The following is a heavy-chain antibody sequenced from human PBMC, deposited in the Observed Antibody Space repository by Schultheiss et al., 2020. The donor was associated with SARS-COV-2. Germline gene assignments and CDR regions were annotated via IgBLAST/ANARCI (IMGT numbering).Heavy chain of an antibody. Sequence: SETLSLTCTVSGGSISSYYWSWIRQPPGKGLEWIGYIYYSGSTNYNPSLKSRVTISVDTSKNQFSLKLSSVTAADTAVYYCARLYSSSWYLDYWGQGTLVTVSS. CDR3: ARLYSSSWYLDY. J-gene: IGHJ4*02. CDR1: GGSISSYY. D-gene: IGHD6-13*01. V-gene: IGHV4-59*01. CDR2: IYYSGST.